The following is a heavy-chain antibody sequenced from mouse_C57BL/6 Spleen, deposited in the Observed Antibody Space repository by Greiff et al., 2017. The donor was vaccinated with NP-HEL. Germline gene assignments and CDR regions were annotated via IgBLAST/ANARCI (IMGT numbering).Heavy chain of an antibody. V-gene: IGHV1-81*01. D-gene: IGHD2-4*01. CDR3: ARYHDYDGFAY. J-gene: IGHJ3*01. CDR2: IYPRSGNT. CDR1: GYTFTSYG. Sequence: VQLQQSGAELARPGASVKLSCKASGYTFTSYGISWVKQRTGQGLEWIGEIYPRSGNTYYNEKFKGKATLTADKSSSTAYMELRSLTSEDSAVYFCARYHDYDGFAYWGQGTLVTVSA.